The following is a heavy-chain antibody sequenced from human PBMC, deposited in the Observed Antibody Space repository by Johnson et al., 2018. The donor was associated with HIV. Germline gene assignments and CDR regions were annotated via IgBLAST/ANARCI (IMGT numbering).Heavy chain of an antibody. CDR2: INWNGGST. CDR1: GFTFNDYG. J-gene: IGHJ3*02. CDR3: ARDIGYCTGGICYTSAFDI. D-gene: IGHD2-8*02. V-gene: IGHV3-20*04. Sequence: VQLVESGGGVVRPGGSLRLSCAASGFTFNDYGMSWVRQAPGKGLEWVSGINWNGGSTGYADSVEGRFTISRDNAKKFLYLQMNSLRAEDTALYYCARDIGYCTGGICYTSAFDIWGQGTMVTVSS.